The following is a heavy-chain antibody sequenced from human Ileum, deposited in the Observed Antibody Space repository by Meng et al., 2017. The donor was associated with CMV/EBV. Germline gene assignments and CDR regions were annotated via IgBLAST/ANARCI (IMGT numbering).Heavy chain of an antibody. V-gene: IGHV1-18*01. CDR3: ARDKAAAHFNY. Sequence: ASVKVSCKASGYTFTSYGMSWVRQAPGQGLEWMGWISTYNGNANYAQKFQGRVTMTIDTSTSTAYMELRSLRSDDTAVYFCARDKAAAHFNYWGQGTQVTVSS. CDR1: GYTFTSYG. J-gene: IGHJ4*02. D-gene: IGHD6-13*01. CDR2: ISTYNGNA.